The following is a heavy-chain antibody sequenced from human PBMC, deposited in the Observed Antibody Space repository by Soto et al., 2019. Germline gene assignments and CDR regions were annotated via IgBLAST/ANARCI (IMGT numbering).Heavy chain of an antibody. Sequence: GGSLRLSCAASGFTFSSYGMHWVRQAPGKGLEWVAVISYDGSNKYYADSVKGRSTISRDNSKNTLYLQMNSLRAEDTAVYYCAKTPFLYDSSGYYSDYFDYWGQGTLVTVSS. V-gene: IGHV3-30*18. D-gene: IGHD3-22*01. CDR3: AKTPFLYDSSGYYSDYFDY. CDR2: ISYDGSNK. J-gene: IGHJ4*02. CDR1: GFTFSSYG.